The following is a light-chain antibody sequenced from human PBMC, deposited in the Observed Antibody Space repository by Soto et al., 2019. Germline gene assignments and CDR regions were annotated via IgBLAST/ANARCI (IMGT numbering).Light chain of an antibody. J-gene: IGKJ4*01. Sequence: EIVLTQSPATLSLFPGDRATLSCRASQSVTSSLAWFQQKPGQAPRLLIYDVSRRATAIPARFSGSGSGTDFTLTISSLEPEDFAVYYCQQRTTWPTFGGGTKVEIK. CDR3: QQRTTWPT. CDR2: DVS. V-gene: IGKV3-11*01. CDR1: QSVTSS.